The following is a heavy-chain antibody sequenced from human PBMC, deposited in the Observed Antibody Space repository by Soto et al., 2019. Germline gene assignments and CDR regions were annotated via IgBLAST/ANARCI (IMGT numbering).Heavy chain of an antibody. V-gene: IGHV3-20*04. D-gene: IGHD6-19*01. CDR1: GFTFDDYG. CDR2: INWNGGST. J-gene: IGHJ4*02. Sequence: EVQLVESGGGVVRPGGSLRLSCAASGFTFDDYGMSWVRQAPGKGLEWVSGINWNGGSTGYADSVKGRFTISRDNAKNSVYLQMNSLRAEVTALYYCARLYSSGWYGPGRYWGQGTLVTVSS. CDR3: ARLYSSGWYGPGRY.